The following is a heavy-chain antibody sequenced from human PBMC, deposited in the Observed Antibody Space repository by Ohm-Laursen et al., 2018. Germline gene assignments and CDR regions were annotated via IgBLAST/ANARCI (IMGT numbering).Heavy chain of an antibody. D-gene: IGHD2-15*01. CDR3: AREYSDDGGYRYDAFDV. J-gene: IGHJ3*01. V-gene: IGHV4-34*01. CDR2: INHRGNT. CDR1: SGSFGPYY. Sequence: QTLSLTCALYSGSFGPYYWSWIRQPPGKGLEWIGEINHRGNTNYSPSLKSRVTVSVDTSRNHFSLELTSVTAADTAVYYCAREYSDDGGYRYDAFDVWGHGTVVTVSS.